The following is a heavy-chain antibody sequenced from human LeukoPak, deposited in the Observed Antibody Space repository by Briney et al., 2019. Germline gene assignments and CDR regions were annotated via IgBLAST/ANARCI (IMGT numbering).Heavy chain of an antibody. CDR1: GYSISSGYY. J-gene: IGHJ3*02. Sequence: SETLSLTCTVSGYSISSGYYWGWIRQPPGKGLEWIGSIYHSGSTYYNPSLKSRVTISVDTSKNQFSLKLSSVTAADTAVYYCARDPGYSDAFDIWGQGTMVTVSS. CDR3: ARDPGYSDAFDI. CDR2: IYHSGST. D-gene: IGHD6-13*01. V-gene: IGHV4-38-2*02.